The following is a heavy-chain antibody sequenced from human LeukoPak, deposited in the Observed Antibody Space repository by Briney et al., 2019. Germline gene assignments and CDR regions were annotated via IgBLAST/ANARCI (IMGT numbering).Heavy chain of an antibody. D-gene: IGHD6-6*01. J-gene: IGHJ4*02. CDR2: INHSGGT. Sequence: GSLRLSCAASGFVVNDYYMNWIRQPPGKGLEWIGEINHSGGTNYNPSLKSRVTISIDTSKDQFSLRLSSVTAADTAVYYCARLIAPYSSSYFDYWGQGTLVTVSS. V-gene: IGHV4-34*01. CDR3: ARLIAPYSSSYFDY. CDR1: GFVVNDYY.